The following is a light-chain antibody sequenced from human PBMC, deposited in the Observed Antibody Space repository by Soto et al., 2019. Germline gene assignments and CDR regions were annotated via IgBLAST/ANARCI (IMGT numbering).Light chain of an antibody. CDR2: AAS. Sequence: IQVNQSPSSLSASVGDRVTITLRASQGIRNELSWYQQKPGKAPKFLIFAASNLQSGVPSRFSGSGSGTDFTLTISSLQPEDFATYFCLQDDDYPFTFGGGTKVEIK. J-gene: IGKJ4*01. V-gene: IGKV1-6*01. CDR1: QGIRNE. CDR3: LQDDDYPFT.